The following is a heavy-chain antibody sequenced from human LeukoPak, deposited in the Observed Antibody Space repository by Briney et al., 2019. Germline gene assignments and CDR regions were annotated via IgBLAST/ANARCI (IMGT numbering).Heavy chain of an antibody. CDR3: AKEPPHHSMDV. J-gene: IGHJ6*02. CDR1: GGSISSRAYY. D-gene: IGHD1-14*01. CDR2: IYFTGST. V-gene: IGHV4-39*02. Sequence: PSETLSLTCTVSGGSISSRAYYWGWIRQSPGKGLEWIATIYFTGSTYYNPSPKTRVTMSVDTSRNQFSLNLSSMTAADTAIYYCAKEPPHHSMDVWGQGTMVTVSS.